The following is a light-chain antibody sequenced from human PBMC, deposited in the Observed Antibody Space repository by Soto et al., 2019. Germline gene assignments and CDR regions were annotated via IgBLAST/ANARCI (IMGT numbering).Light chain of an antibody. CDR3: AAWDDSLSGLWV. CDR1: SSNIGSNY. Sequence: QSALTQPPSASGTPGQGVTISCSGSSSNIGSNYVYWYQQLPGTAPKLLIYRNDQRPSGVPDRFSGSKSGTSASLAISGLRSEDEADYYCAAWDDSLSGLWVFGGGTKLTVL. V-gene: IGLV1-47*01. J-gene: IGLJ3*02. CDR2: RND.